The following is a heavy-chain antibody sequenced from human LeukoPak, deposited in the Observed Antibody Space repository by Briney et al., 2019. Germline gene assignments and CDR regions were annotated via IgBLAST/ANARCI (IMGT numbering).Heavy chain of an antibody. CDR3: AKDRPCINDVCHGDFDY. Sequence: PGGSLRLSCAASGFIFSSYAMSWVRQAPGKGLEWVSTISGSGGSTYYADSVKGRFTISRDNSKNTVYLQMNRLRAEDTAVYYCAKDRPCINDVCHGDFDYWGRGTLVTVSS. J-gene: IGHJ4*02. V-gene: IGHV3-23*01. D-gene: IGHD2-8*01. CDR1: GFIFSSYA. CDR2: ISGSGGST.